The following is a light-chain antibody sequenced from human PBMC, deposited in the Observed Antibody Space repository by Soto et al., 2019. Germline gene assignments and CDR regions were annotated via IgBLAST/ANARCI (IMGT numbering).Light chain of an antibody. Sequence: EIVLTQSPGTLSLSPGERATLSCRASQSVSSSYLAWYQQKASQAPRPLIYGSATKASGIPARFSGRECGSDITLSNRRLQSADFVFYFCLQYNYWPPWTFGQGNQGGY. CDR1: QSVSSSY. CDR3: LQYNYWPPWT. CDR2: GSA. V-gene: IGKV3D-15*01. J-gene: IGKJ1*01.